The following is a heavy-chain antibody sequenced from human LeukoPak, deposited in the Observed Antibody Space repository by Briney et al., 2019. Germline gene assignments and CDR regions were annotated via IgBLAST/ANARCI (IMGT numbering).Heavy chain of an antibody. CDR3: AKDHGWYSKLFDY. J-gene: IGHJ4*02. CDR1: GFTFSDYY. V-gene: IGHV3-11*04. Sequence: GGSLRLSCAASGFTFSDYYMSWIRQAPGKGLEWVSYISSSGSTIYYADSVKGRFTISRDNSKNTLYLQMNSLRAEDTAVYYCAKDHGWYSKLFDYWGQGTLVTVSS. D-gene: IGHD6-19*01. CDR2: ISSSGSTI.